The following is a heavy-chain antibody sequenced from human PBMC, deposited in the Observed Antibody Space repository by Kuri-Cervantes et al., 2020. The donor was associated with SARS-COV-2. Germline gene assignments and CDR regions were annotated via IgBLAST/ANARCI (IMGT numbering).Heavy chain of an antibody. CDR3: ARGLGDPSSGYFDY. J-gene: IGHJ4*02. V-gene: IGHV1-69*05. CDR2: IIPIFGTA. CDR1: GGTFSSYA. Sequence: SVKVSCKASGGTFSSYAISWVRQAPGQGLEWMRGIIPIFGTANYAQKFQGRVTITTDESTSTAYMELSSLRSEDTAVYYCARGLGDPSSGYFDYWGQGTLVTVSS. D-gene: IGHD3-16*01.